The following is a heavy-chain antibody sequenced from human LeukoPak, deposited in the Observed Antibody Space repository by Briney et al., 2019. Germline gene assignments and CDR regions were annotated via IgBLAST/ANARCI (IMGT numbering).Heavy chain of an antibody. D-gene: IGHD2-2*01. CDR1: GGTFSSYA. V-gene: IGHV1-69*05. CDR2: IIPIFGTA. J-gene: IGHJ6*03. Sequence: SVKVSCKASGGTFSSYAISWVRQAPGQGLEWMGGIIPIFGTANHAQKFQGRVTITTDESTSTAYMELSSLRSEDTAVYYCARVVVVRPLGNYYYYMDVWGKGTTVTVSS. CDR3: ARVVVVRPLGNYYYYMDV.